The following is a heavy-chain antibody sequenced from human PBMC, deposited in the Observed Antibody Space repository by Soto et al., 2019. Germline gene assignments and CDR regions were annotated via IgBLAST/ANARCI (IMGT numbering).Heavy chain of an antibody. J-gene: IGHJ4*02. CDR3: AKAQATYKDTYYHRTFDD. Sequence: QVQLVESGGGVVQPGRSLTLSCAASGFTFSRFDMHWVRQAPGKGLEWVAVISEDGNTKYYADSVKGRFTISRDKSSNTLFLQMNSLRAEDTALYYCAKAQATYKDTYYHRTFDDWGQGILVTVSS. V-gene: IGHV3-30*18. CDR2: ISEDGNTK. CDR1: GFTFSRFD. D-gene: IGHD1-26*01.